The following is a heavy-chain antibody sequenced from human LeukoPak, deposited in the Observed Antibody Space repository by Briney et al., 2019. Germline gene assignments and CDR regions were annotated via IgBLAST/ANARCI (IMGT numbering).Heavy chain of an antibody. CDR3: ARSRGDYERGYFDY. D-gene: IGHD4-17*01. J-gene: IGHJ4*02. CDR1: GFTFSTYW. Sequence: GGSLRLSCAASGFTFSTYWMSWVRQAPGKGLEWVANMNQDGSAKYYVDSVKGRFTISRDNAKSSLYLQMNSLRAEDTAFYYCARSRGDYERGYFDYWGQGTLVTVSS. CDR2: MNQDGSAK. V-gene: IGHV3-7*01.